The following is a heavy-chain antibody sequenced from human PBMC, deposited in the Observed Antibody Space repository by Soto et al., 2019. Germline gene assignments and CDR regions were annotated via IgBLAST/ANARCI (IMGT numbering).Heavy chain of an antibody. V-gene: IGHV3-53*01. CDR1: GFTVRSAH. D-gene: IGHD3-16*02. Sequence: LSCAASGFTVRSAHMSWVRQVPGRGLEWVSLIHTDGHTYYADSVRGRCTISRDNSENTMSLQMNNLRAEDTAVYFCAGDYRGPFDYWGQGTPVTVSS. J-gene: IGHJ4*02. CDR2: IHTDGHT. CDR3: AGDYRGPFDY.